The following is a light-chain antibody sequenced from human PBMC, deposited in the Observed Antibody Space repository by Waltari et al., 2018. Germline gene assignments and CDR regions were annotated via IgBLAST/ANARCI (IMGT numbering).Light chain of an antibody. Sequence: SYVLTQPPSVSVAPGQMARITCGGDNIETKNVHWYQLKPGQAPVLGVHDDKDRPPGIPKRFSGSNSGNTATLTISRAGAGDEADYYCQVWDSSSYVFGSGTKVTVL. J-gene: IGLJ1*01. V-gene: IGLV3-21*02. CDR1: NIETKN. CDR3: QVWDSSSYV. CDR2: DDK.